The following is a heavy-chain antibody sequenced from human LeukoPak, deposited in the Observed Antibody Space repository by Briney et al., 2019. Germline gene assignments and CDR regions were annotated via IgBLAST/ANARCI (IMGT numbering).Heavy chain of an antibody. V-gene: IGHV1-18*01. CDR3: ARLERGYYFDY. CDR1: GYTFTSYG. D-gene: IGHD3-22*01. J-gene: IGHJ4*02. Sequence: ASVKVSCKASGYTFTSYGISWVRQAPGQGLEWMGWISAHNGNTNYAQKLQGRVTMTADTSTSTAYMELRSLRSDDTAVYYCARLERGYYFDYWGQGTLVTVSS. CDR2: ISAHNGNT.